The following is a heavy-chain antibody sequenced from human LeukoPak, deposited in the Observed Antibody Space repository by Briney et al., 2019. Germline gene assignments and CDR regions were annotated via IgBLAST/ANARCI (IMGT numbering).Heavy chain of an antibody. V-gene: IGHV6-1*01. CDR3: VRECEGCGWPFDY. Sequence: SQTLSLTCAISGDSVSSNSATWDWIRQSPSRGLEWLGRTYYRSKWYNDYAVSVRSRITINPDTSKNQFSLQLNSVTPDDTAVYYCVRECEGCGWPFDYWGQGTLVTVSS. CDR1: GDSVSSNSAT. J-gene: IGHJ4*02. D-gene: IGHD6-19*01. CDR2: TYYRSKWYN.